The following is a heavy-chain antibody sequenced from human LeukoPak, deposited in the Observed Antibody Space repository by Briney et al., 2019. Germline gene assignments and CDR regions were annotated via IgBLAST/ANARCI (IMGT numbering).Heavy chain of an antibody. J-gene: IGHJ4*02. CDR3: ATGDFWSGYTMGY. D-gene: IGHD3-3*01. CDR2: IPRTSSGTI. Sequence: GGSLRLSCTASGFTFSDYSMNWVRQAAGKGLEWVSFIPRTSSGTIYYADSVKGRFTISRDNGKNSLYLQMGSLRAEDTAVYYCATGDFWSGYTMGYWGQGTPVTVSS. V-gene: IGHV3-48*01. CDR1: GFTFSDYS.